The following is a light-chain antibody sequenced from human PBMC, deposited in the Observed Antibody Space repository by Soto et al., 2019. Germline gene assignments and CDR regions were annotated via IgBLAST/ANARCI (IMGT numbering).Light chain of an antibody. CDR2: GAS. Sequence: EIVLTQSPGTLSLSPWERDTLSCRASQSVSSSYLAWYQQKPGQAPRLLIYGASSRATGIPDRFSGSGSGTDFTLTISRLEPEDFAVYYCQQYGSSLTWTFGQGTKVDIK. V-gene: IGKV3-20*01. J-gene: IGKJ1*01. CDR1: QSVSSSY. CDR3: QQYGSSLTWT.